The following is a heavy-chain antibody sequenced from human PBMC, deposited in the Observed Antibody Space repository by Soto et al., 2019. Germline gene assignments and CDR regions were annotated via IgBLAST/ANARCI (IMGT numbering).Heavy chain of an antibody. D-gene: IGHD2-15*01. CDR1: GFSLSTSGEG. CDR2: IYWDDNK. V-gene: IGHV2-5*02. J-gene: IGHJ4*02. CDR3: ATLEYGSFRFDY. Sequence: QITLKESGPTVVKPTQTLTLTCTFSGFSLSTSGEGVGWIRQPPGKALEWLALIYWDDNKRSSPPLKSRLTITKDTSKNQVVLTMPNMDHVDTATYYCATLEYGSFRFDYWGQGTLVTVSS.